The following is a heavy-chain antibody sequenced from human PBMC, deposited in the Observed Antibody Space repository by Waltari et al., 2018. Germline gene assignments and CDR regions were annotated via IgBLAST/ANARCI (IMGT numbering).Heavy chain of an antibody. Sequence: QVQLQESGPGLVKPSETLSLTCTVSGGSISNYYWSWIRQPAGKGLEWSGRIYTSGSTNYNPSRKRRVTMSIDTSKNQFALKRSSVTAADTAVYYCARAWKWERPPNDAFDIWGQGTMVTVSS. D-gene: IGHD1-26*01. V-gene: IGHV4-4*07. CDR1: GGSISNYY. CDR3: ARAWKWERPPNDAFDI. CDR2: IYTSGST. J-gene: IGHJ3*02.